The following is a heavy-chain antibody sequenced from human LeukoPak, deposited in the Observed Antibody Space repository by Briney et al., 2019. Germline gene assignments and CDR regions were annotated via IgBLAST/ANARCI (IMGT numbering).Heavy chain of an antibody. CDR1: GGSISSYY. D-gene: IGHD3-10*01. CDR3: ARGVELLWFGELPLPIYYYYYMDV. CDR2: IYYSGST. Sequence: SETLSLTCTVSGGSISSYYWSWIRQPPGKGLEWIGYIYYSGSTNYNPSLKSRVTISVDTSKNQFSLKLSSVIAAGTAVYYCARGVELLWFGELPLPIYYYYYMDVWGKGTTVTVSS. V-gene: IGHV4-59*08. J-gene: IGHJ6*03.